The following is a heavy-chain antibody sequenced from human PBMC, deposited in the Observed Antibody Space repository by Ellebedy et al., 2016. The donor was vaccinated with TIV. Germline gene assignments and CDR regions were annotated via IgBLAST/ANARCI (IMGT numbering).Heavy chain of an antibody. J-gene: IGHJ3*02. Sequence: GGSLRLSCAASGFTFSSYSMNWVRQAPGKGREWGVGGGGGCLRVYYGDSVKGRFTVSRDNAKNSLYLQMHSLRDEDTALYYCARDRVAVVVPALGAFDIWGQGTMVTVSS. V-gene: IGHV3-48*02. CDR1: GFTFSSYS. D-gene: IGHD2-15*01. CDR3: ARDRVAVVVPALGAFDI. CDR2: GGGGCLRV.